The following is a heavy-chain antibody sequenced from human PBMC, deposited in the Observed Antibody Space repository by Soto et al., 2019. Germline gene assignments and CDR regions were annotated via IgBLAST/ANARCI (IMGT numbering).Heavy chain of an antibody. V-gene: IGHV1-18*01. Sequence: GASVKVSCKASGYTFTSYGISWVRQAPGQGLEWMGWISAYNGNTNYAQKLQGRVTMTTDTSTSTAYMELRSLRSDDTAVYYCARGSMDYGDYGPSPQFDYWGQGTLVTVSS. CDR1: GYTFTSYG. D-gene: IGHD4-17*01. J-gene: IGHJ4*02. CDR2: ISAYNGNT. CDR3: ARGSMDYGDYGPSPQFDY.